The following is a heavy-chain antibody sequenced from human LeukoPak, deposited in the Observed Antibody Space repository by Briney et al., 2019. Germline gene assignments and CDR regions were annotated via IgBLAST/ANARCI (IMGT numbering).Heavy chain of an antibody. J-gene: IGHJ4*02. D-gene: IGHD1-7*01. CDR2: MYYSGST. V-gene: IGHV4-39*07. CDR3: ARSNWNYDGHFDS. CDR1: GGSISSSSYY. Sequence: PSETLSLTCTVSGGSISSSSYYWGWIRQPPGKGLEWIGSMYYSGSTYYNPSLKSRVTISADTSKNQFSLKLSSVTAADTAVYYCARSNWNYDGHFDSWGQGVLVTVSS.